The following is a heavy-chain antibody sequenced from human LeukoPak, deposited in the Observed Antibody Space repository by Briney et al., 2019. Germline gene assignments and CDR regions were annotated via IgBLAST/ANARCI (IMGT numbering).Heavy chain of an antibody. V-gene: IGHV3-48*01. CDR3: ARGHWGGSGYFGY. D-gene: IGHD3-3*01. J-gene: IGHJ4*02. CDR2: ISSSSSTI. Sequence: GGSLRLSCAASGFTFSSYSMNWVRQAPGKGLEWVSYISSSSSTIYYADSVKGRFTISRDNAKNSLYLQLNSLRAEDTAVYYCARGHWGGSGYFGYWGQGTLVTVSS. CDR1: GFTFSSYS.